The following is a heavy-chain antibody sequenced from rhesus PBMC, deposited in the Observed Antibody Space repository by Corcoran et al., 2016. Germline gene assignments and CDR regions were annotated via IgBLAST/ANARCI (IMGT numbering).Heavy chain of an antibody. V-gene: IGHV4-93*01. D-gene: IGHD6-25*01. CDR2: IYGCGGST. CDR3: ARDCYSGSWSPYYFDY. Sequence: QVQLQESGPAVVKPSETLSLTCAVSGGPISSRNWWSWIRQSPGKGLEWNAGIYGCGGSTAYNPSLQSRVTISNDTSKNQSSLKLSSVTAADTAVYYCARDCYSGSWSPYYFDYWGQGVLVTVSS. CDR1: GGPISSRNW. J-gene: IGHJ4*01.